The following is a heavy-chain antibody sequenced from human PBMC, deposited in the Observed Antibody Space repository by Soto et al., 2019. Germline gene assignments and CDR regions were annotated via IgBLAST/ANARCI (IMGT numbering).Heavy chain of an antibody. J-gene: IGHJ4*02. V-gene: IGHV1-2*02. CDR3: ARDMRRGMRVEQPDY. Sequence: QVQLVQSGAEVKKPGASMKVSCKASGYSFIDYFMHWVRQAPGQGLQWVGSIHPNSGITKFSPEFLGRVTMARDTSLKTAYVALDGRTSDDTGMSFCARDMRRGMRVEQPDYWGQGTLLTVSS. CDR2: IHPNSGIT. CDR1: GYSFIDYF. D-gene: IGHD2-8*01.